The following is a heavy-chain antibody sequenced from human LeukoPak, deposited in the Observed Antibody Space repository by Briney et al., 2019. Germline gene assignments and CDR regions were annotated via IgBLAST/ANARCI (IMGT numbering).Heavy chain of an antibody. CDR2: SSANGNSR. CDR3: SRRAILTGHTDVFYV. D-gene: IGHD3-9*01. J-gene: IGHJ3*01. CDR1: GFTFRSYA. Sequence: PGGSLRLSCAASGFTFRSYAMNWVRQAPGKGLEWVSYSSANGNSRYYADSVKGRFTISRDNAKNSLYLQMNSLRAADAAVFYCSRRAILTGHTDVFYVWGQGKEVTVSS. V-gene: IGHV3-48*03.